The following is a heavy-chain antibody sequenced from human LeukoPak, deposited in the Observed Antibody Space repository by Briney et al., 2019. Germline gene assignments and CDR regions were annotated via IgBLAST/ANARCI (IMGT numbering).Heavy chain of an antibody. CDR3: VTRGYSYGYPDY. CDR2: FDPEDGET. CDR1: GYTLTELS. Sequence: ASVKVSCKVSGYTLTELSMHWVRQALGKGLERMGGFDPEDGETIYAQRFQGRVTMTEDTSTDTAYMELSSLRSEDTAVYYCVTRGYSYGYPDYWGQGTLVTVSS. J-gene: IGHJ4*02. V-gene: IGHV1-24*01. D-gene: IGHD5-18*01.